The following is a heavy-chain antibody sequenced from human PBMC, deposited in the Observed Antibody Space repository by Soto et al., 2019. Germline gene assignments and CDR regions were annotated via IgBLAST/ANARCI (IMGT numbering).Heavy chain of an antibody. Sequence: EVQLVESGGGLVQPGGALRPSCAASGFTFSTCSMNWVRQAPGKGLEWVSYISTSSSTKYYADSVKGRFTISRDNAKNSLYLQMHSLRDEDTPLYYCARSPWDYWGQGTLVTVSS. CDR3: ARSPWDY. V-gene: IGHV3-48*02. CDR1: GFTFSTCS. CDR2: ISTSSSTK. J-gene: IGHJ4*02.